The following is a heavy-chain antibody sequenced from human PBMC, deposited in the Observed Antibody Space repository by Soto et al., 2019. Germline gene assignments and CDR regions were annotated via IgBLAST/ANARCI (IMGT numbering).Heavy chain of an antibody. Sequence: PSETLSLTCTVSGGSITGGSISTTTYYWGWMRQPPGKGLEWIASFFIGGNTYYNPSLKSRVTTSVDTSKNQFSLKLNSVTAADTAVYYCARGRDIVATIRVLGMDVWGQGTTVTVSS. J-gene: IGHJ6*02. D-gene: IGHD5-12*01. V-gene: IGHV4-39*01. CDR3: ARGRDIVATIRVLGMDV. CDR1: GGSITGGSISTTTYY. CDR2: FFIGGNT.